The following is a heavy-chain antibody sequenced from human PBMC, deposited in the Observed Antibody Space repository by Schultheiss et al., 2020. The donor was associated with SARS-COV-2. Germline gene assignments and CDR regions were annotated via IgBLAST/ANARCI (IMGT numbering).Heavy chain of an antibody. Sequence: SETLSLTCAVSGGSISSSNWWSWVRQPPGKGLEWIGEINHSGSTYYNPSLKSRVTISVDTSKNQLSLKVSSVTAADTAVYYCATGSGGIWGQGTMVTVSS. J-gene: IGHJ3*02. V-gene: IGHV4-4*02. CDR3: ATGSGGI. D-gene: IGHD3-10*01. CDR2: INHSGST. CDR1: GGSISSSNW.